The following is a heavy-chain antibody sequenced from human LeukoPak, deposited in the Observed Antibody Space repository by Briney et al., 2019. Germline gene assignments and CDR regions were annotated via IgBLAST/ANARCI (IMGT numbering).Heavy chain of an antibody. CDR2: ICYSGST. CDR3: ARKHYYDSSGYSAYFDY. CDR1: GVSISSYY. J-gene: IGHJ4*02. D-gene: IGHD3-22*01. Sequence: KPSETLSLTCTVSGVSISSYYWSWIRQPPGKGLEWLGYICYSGSTNYTPSLKSRVTISVDTSKNQFSMKMSSVTAADTGVYYCARKHYYDSSGYSAYFDYWGQGTLVTVSS. V-gene: IGHV4-59*01.